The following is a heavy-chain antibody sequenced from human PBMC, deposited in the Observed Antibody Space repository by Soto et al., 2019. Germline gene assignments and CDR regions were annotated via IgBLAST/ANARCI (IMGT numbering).Heavy chain of an antibody. CDR2: ISDDGSKE. V-gene: IGHV3-30*03. CDR1: GFVFSTYG. Sequence: QGHLVASGGGVVQPGGSLRLSCAASGFVFSTYGIHWVRQSADKGLQWVATISDDGSKEYYADSVKGRFSVSRDNSKKSLSLQMTDLGSGGSGLSSGANCAPGNPFDVWGEGTVVAVSS. D-gene: IGHD2-21*01. CDR3: ANCAPGNPFDV. J-gene: IGHJ3*01.